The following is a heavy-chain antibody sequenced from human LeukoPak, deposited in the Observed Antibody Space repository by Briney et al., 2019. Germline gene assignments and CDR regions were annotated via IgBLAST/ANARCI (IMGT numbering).Heavy chain of an antibody. CDR2: IRYDGSNK. D-gene: IGHD3-9*01. CDR3: AKDVFTYYDIVTLSTGYDY. J-gene: IGHJ4*02. CDR1: GFTFSSYG. V-gene: IGHV3-30*02. Sequence: GGSLRLSCAASGFTFSSYGMHWVRQAPGKGLEWVAFIRYDGSNKYYADFVKGRSTISRDNSKNTPYLQKNSLTADDTAVYYLAKDVFTYYDIVTLSTGYDYWGQGTLVTVSS.